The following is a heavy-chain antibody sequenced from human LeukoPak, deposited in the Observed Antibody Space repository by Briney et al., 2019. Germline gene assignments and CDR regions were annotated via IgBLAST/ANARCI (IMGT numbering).Heavy chain of an antibody. Sequence: ASVKVSCKASGYTFTGFYMHWVRQAPGQGLEWMGWINPNSGGTNYAQKFQGRVTMTRDTSISTAYMELSRLRSDDTAVYYCARDRVASTSVLGYWGQGTLVTVSS. J-gene: IGHJ4*02. V-gene: IGHV1-2*02. CDR3: ARDRVASTSVLGY. D-gene: IGHD6-19*01. CDR1: GYTFTGFY. CDR2: INPNSGGT.